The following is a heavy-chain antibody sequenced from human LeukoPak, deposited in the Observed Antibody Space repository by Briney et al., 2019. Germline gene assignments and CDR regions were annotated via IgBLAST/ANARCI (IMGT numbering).Heavy chain of an antibody. V-gene: IGHV1-24*01. CDR2: FDPEDGET. CDR1: GYTLTELS. Sequence: ASVKVSCKVSGYTLTELSMHWVRQAPGKGLEWMGGFDPEDGETIYAQKFQGRVTMTEDTSTDTAYMELSSLRSEDTAVYYCATVLDTAKGRNAFDIWGQGIMVTVSS. D-gene: IGHD5-18*01. CDR3: ATVLDTAKGRNAFDI. J-gene: IGHJ3*02.